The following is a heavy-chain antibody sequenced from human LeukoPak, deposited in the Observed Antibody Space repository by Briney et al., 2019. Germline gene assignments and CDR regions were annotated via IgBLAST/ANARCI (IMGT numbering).Heavy chain of an antibody. CDR3: AGSGYCGGDCYGPFDY. D-gene: IGHD2-21*02. Sequence: SETLSLTCTVSGGSIRSYWSWIRQPAGKGLEWIGRIYGSGSTDYNPSLKSRVTMSIDTSKNQFSLNLISVTAADTAVYYCAGSGYCGGDCYGPFDYWGQGTLVTVSS. CDR2: IYGSGST. J-gene: IGHJ4*02. V-gene: IGHV4-4*07. CDR1: GGSIRSY.